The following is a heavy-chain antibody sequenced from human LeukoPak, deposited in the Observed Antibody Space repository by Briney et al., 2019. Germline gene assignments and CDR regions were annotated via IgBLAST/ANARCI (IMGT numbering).Heavy chain of an antibody. CDR1: GFTFSSYA. CDR3: ARESSLAGAYFDC. D-gene: IGHD3-10*01. V-gene: IGHV3-30-3*01. CDR2: ISYDGSNK. J-gene: IGHJ4*02. Sequence: GGSLRLSCAASGFTFSSYAMHWVRQAPGKGLEWVAVISYDGSNKYYADSVKGRFTISRDNSENTLYLQMNSLRDEDTAVYYCARESSLAGAYFDCWGQGTLVTVSS.